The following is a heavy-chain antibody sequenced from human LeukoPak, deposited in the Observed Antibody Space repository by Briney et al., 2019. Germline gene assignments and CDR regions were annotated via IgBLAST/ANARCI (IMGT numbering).Heavy chain of an antibody. J-gene: IGHJ3*02. V-gene: IGHV4-30-4*07. D-gene: IGHD6-19*01. CDR1: GDSISSGDYS. CDR2: IYNSGTT. CDR3: ASNIAVAGWGAFDI. Sequence: PSETLSLTCAVSGDSISSGDYSWSWIRQPPGKGLEWIGYIYNSGTTNYNPSLKSRVTISVDTSKNQFSLKLSSVTAADTAIYYCASNIAVAGWGAFDIWGQGTMVTVSS.